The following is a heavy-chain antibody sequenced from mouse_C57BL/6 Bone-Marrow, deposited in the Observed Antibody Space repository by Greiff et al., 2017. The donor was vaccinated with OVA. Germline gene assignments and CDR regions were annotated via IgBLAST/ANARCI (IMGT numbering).Heavy chain of an antibody. CDR1: GFTFSNYW. V-gene: IGHV6-3*01. D-gene: IGHD1-1*01. CDR3: TSTVVSYYFDY. J-gene: IGHJ2*01. CDR2: IRLKSDNYAT. Sequence: EVKLMESGGGLVQPGGSMKLSCVASGFTFSNYWMNWVRQSPEKGLEWVAQIRLKSDNYATHYAESVKGRFTISRDDSKSSVYLQMNNLRAEDTGIYYCTSTVVSYYFDYWGQGTTLTVSS.